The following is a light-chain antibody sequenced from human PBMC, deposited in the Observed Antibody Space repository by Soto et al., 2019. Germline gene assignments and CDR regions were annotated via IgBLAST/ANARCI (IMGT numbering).Light chain of an antibody. V-gene: IGLV2-14*03. CDR2: DVS. CDR3: SSYASSNTQV. J-gene: IGLJ2*01. CDR1: SSDVGGYNY. Sequence: QSALTQPASVSGSPGQSITVSCIGSSSDVGGYNYVSWHQQHPGKAPKLMIHDVSNRPSGVSNRFSGSKSGNTASLTISGLQAEDEAYYYCSSYASSNTQVFGGGTKLTVL.